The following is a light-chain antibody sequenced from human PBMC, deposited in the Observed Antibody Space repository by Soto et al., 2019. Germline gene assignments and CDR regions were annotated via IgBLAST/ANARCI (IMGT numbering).Light chain of an antibody. CDR3: QQLNSYPLT. CDR2: GAY. V-gene: IGKV1-9*01. J-gene: IGKJ4*01. Sequence: IQMTQSPSTLSASVGDRVTITCRASQGISSSLAWYQQKPGKAPNLLIYGAYTLQSGIPSRFSGSGSGTDFTLTISSLQPEEFATYYCQQLNSYPLTFGGGTKVDIK. CDR1: QGISSS.